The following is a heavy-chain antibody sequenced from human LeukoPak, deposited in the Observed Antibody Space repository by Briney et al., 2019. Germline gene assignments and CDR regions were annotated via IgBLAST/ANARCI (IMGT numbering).Heavy chain of an antibody. Sequence: PSETLSLTCTVSGGSISSYYWSWIRQPPGKGLEWIGYIYYSGSTNYNPSLKSRVTISVDTSKNQFSLKLSSVTAADTAVYYCAREGSYYDSSGYYYEDYYYYMDVWGKGTTVTVSS. V-gene: IGHV4-59*01. CDR3: AREGSYYDSSGYYYEDYYYYMDV. D-gene: IGHD3-22*01. CDR2: IYYSGST. J-gene: IGHJ6*03. CDR1: GGSISSYY.